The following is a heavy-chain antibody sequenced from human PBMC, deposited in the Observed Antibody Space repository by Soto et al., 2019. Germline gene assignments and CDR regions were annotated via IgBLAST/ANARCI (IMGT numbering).Heavy chain of an antibody. V-gene: IGHV4-34*01. Sequence: QVQLQQWGAGLLKPSETLSLNCAVTGGSLSGYYWSWIRQPPGKGLEWIGEVKDGGHTNYSPSLRCRVTISSDTSNTPFSLRLTSVTAADTGVYYCARGQEGVVATHWDQGSLVTVSS. CDR2: VKDGGHT. D-gene: IGHD5-12*01. J-gene: IGHJ4*02. CDR3: ARGQEGVVATH. CDR1: GGSLSGYY.